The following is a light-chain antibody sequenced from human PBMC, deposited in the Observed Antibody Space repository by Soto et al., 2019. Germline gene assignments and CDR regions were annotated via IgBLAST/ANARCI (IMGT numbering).Light chain of an antibody. J-gene: IGKJ1*01. CDR1: QSVSSNY. CDR3: QQYGSSPRT. CDR2: VAS. V-gene: IGKV3-20*01. Sequence: EIVLTQSPGTLSLSPGDRATLSCRASQSVSSNYLAWYRQKPGQAPRLLIYVASIRATGIPDRFSGSGSGADFTLTIRRLEPEDFAVYYCQQYGSSPRTFGQGTKVEIK.